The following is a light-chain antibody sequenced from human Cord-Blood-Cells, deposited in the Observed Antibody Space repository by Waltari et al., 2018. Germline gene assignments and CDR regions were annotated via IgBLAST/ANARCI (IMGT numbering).Light chain of an antibody. V-gene: IGKV2-28*01. J-gene: IGKJ4*02. CDR2: LGS. CDR1: QSLMHSNGYNY. CDR3: MPDLQAPRT. Sequence: DIVMTQSPLSLPVTPGEPASISCRSSQSLMHSNGYNYLDWYLEKPGQSPHLLIYLGSKRANAVSHRFSGSRAGTEFTLKISRVAAKDVGVYGCMPDLQAPRTFGGGTKVAMK.